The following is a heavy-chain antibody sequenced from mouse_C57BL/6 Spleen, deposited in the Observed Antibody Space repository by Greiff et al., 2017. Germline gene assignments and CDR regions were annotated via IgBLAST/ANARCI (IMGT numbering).Heavy chain of an antibody. CDR1: GFNIKDYH. CDR2: VDPEDGET. D-gene: IGHD2-4*01. Sequence: VPLKQSGAEPVKPGASVKLSRTASGFNIKDYHMHWVKQRTGQGLEWIGRVDPEDGETKYAPKFQGKATITADTSSNTAYLQLSSLTSEDTAVYYCARRDYPLYYAMDYWGQGTAVTVSS. CDR3: ARRDYPLYYAMDY. J-gene: IGHJ4*01. V-gene: IGHV14-2*01.